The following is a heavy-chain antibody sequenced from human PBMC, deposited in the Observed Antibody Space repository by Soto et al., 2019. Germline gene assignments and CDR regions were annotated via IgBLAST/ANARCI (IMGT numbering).Heavy chain of an antibody. CDR1: GFTFSSYS. J-gene: IGHJ3*02. CDR3: ARDQVVVVPAAISAFDI. V-gene: IGHV3-21*01. Sequence: PGGSLRLSCAASGFTFSSYSMNWVRQAPGKGLEWVSSISSSSSYIYYADSVKGRFTISRDNAKNSLYLQMNSLGAEDTAVYYCARDQVVVVPAAISAFDIWGLGTMVTVSS. D-gene: IGHD2-2*01. CDR2: ISSSSSYI.